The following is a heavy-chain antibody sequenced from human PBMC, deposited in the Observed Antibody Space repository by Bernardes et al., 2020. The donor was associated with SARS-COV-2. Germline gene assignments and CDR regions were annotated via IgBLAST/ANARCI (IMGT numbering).Heavy chain of an antibody. D-gene: IGHD3-10*01. CDR3: AKDRGGSGGLDY. J-gene: IGHJ4*02. CDR2: ISYDGSNK. CDR1: GFTFSSYG. V-gene: IGHV3-30*18. Sequence: GGSLRLSCAASGFTFSSYGMHWVRQAPGKGLEWVAVISYDGSNKYYADSVKGRFTISRDNSKNTLYLQMNSLRAEDTAVYYCAKDRGGSGGLDYWGQGTLVTVSS.